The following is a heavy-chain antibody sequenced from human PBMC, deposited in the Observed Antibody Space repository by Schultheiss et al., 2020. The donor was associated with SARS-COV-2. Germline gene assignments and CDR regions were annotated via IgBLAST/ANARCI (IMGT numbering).Heavy chain of an antibody. Sequence: GSLRLSCAASGFTFSSYSMNWVRQAPGKGLEWIGEINHSGSTNYNPSLKSRVTISVDTSKNQFSLKLSSVTAADTAVYYCARGDSSGDSDYWGQGTLVTVSS. D-gene: IGHD3-22*01. CDR3: ARGDSSGDSDY. J-gene: IGHJ4*02. CDR2: INHSGST. CDR1: GFTFSSYS. V-gene: IGHV4-34*01.